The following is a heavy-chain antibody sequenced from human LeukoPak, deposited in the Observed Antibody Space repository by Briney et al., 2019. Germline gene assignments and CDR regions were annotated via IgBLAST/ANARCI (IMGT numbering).Heavy chain of an antibody. CDR3: ARTLYYDFWSGPNGTGFDP. CDR1: GGSISSSSYY. CDR2: IYYSGST. Sequence: SETLSLTCTVSGGSISSSSYYWGWIRQPPGKGLEWLGSIYYSGSTYYNPSLKSRVTISVDTSKNQFSLKLSSVTAADTAVYYCARTLYYDFWSGPNGTGFDPWGQGTLVTVSS. D-gene: IGHD3-3*01. J-gene: IGHJ5*02. V-gene: IGHV4-39*01.